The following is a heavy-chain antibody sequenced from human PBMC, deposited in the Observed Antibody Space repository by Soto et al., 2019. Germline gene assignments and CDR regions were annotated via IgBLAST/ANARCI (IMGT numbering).Heavy chain of an antibody. D-gene: IGHD4-4*01. CDR2: ISYDGSNK. CDR1: GFTFSSYA. V-gene: IGHV3-30-3*01. J-gene: IGHJ6*02. Sequence: GGSLRLSCAASGFTFSSYAMHWVRQAPGKGLEWVAVISYDGSNKYYADSVKGRFTISRDNSKNTLYLQMNSLRAGDTAVDYCARDEHDYSIYAEDPGYYYYGMDVWGQGTTVTVSS. CDR3: ARDEHDYSIYAEDPGYYYYGMDV.